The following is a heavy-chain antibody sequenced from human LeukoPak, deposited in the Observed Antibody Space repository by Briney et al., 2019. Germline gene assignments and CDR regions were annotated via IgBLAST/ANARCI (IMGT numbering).Heavy chain of an antibody. Sequence: ASVKVSCKASGYTFTSYGISWVRQAPGQGLEWMGWISAYNSNSNYAQKFQGRVTMTTDTSTSTGYMELRSLRSDDTAVYYCARVHSYCSSTSCLDYWGQGTLVTVSS. CDR1: GYTFTSYG. J-gene: IGHJ4*02. V-gene: IGHV1-18*01. CDR2: ISAYNSNS. CDR3: ARVHSYCSSTSCLDY. D-gene: IGHD2-2*01.